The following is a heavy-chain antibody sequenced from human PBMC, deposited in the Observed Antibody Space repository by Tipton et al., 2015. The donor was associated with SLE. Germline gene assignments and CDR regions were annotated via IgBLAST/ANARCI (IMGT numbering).Heavy chain of an antibody. J-gene: IGHJ3*02. CDR2: IYSGGSNT. V-gene: IGHV3-23*03. Sequence: SLRLSCAASGFTFSSYAMSWVRQAPGKGLEWVSVIYSGGSNTYYADSVKGRFTISRDNSKNTLYLQMNSLRAEDTAVYYCAKDSGVYCSSTSCPTGAFDIWGQGTMVTVSS. D-gene: IGHD2-2*01. CDR1: GFTFSSYA. CDR3: AKDSGVYCSSTSCPTGAFDI.